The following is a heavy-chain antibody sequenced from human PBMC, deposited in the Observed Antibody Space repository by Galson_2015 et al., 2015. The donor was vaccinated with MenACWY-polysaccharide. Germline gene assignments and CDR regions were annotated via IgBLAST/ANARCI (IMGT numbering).Heavy chain of an antibody. CDR3: ARGHYGLDV. J-gene: IGHJ6*02. CDR1: GFTFSNYW. V-gene: IGHV3-7*03. CDR2: IKEDGSEK. Sequence: PVQSLRLSCAASGFTFSNYWMTWVRQAPGKGLEWVANIKEDGSEKYYVDSVKGRFTISRDNALYLQLNSLEVEDTAIYYCARGHYGLDVWGQGTTVTVSS.